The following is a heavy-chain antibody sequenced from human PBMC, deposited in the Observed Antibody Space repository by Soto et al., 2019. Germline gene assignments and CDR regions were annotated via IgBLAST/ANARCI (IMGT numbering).Heavy chain of an antibody. CDR3: ASTGPRPFSPYYFDY. Sequence: SETLSLTCTVSGGSINSGGYYWSWIRQHPGKGLGWIGYIHYSGSTYYNPSLKSRVTISVDTSKSQLSLKLSSVTAADTAVYYCASTGPRPFSPYYFDYWGQGTLVTVSS. CDR1: GGSINSGGYY. CDR2: IHYSGST. V-gene: IGHV4-31*03. J-gene: IGHJ4*02. D-gene: IGHD3-10*01.